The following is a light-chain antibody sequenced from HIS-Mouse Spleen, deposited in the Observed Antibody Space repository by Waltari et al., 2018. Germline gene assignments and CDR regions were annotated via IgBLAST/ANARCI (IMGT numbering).Light chain of an antibody. Sequence: SYELTQPPSVSVSPGQTARITCSGDALPQKYAYWYQQKSGQAPVPVIYEDSKRPSGTPERFSGSSSGTMATLTISGAQVEDEADYYCYSTDSSGNHRVFGGGTKLTVL. CDR3: YSTDSSGNHRV. J-gene: IGLJ2*01. V-gene: IGLV3-10*01. CDR1: ALPQKY. CDR2: EDS.